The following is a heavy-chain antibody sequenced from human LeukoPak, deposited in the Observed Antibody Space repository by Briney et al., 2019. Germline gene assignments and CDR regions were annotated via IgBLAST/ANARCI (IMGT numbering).Heavy chain of an antibody. CDR1: GFTFSSYA. Sequence: GGSLRLSCAASGFTFSSYAMSWVRQAPGKGLERVSAISGSGGSTYYADSVKGRFTISRDNSKNTLYLQMNSLRAEDTAVYYCATSDSSGWFPDYWGQGTLVTVSS. J-gene: IGHJ4*02. CDR3: ATSDSSGWFPDY. V-gene: IGHV3-23*01. D-gene: IGHD6-19*01. CDR2: ISGSGGST.